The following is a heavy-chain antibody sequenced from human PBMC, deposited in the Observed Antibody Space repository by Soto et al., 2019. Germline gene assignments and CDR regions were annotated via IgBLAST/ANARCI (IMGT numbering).Heavy chain of an antibody. D-gene: IGHD3-22*01. Sequence: ASVKVSCKASGYTFTSYCISWVRQAPGQGLEWMGWISAYNGNTNYAQKLQGRVTMTTDTSTSTAYMELRSLRSDDTAVYYCARVSYYDSSGYYYVWGQGTLVTVSS. V-gene: IGHV1-18*04. J-gene: IGHJ4*02. CDR3: ARVSYYDSSGYYYV. CDR1: GYTFTSYC. CDR2: ISAYNGNT.